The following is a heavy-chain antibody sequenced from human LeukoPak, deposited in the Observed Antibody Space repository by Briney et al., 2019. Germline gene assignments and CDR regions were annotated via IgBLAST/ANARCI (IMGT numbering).Heavy chain of an antibody. CDR2: ISGSGGYT. V-gene: IGHV3-23*01. J-gene: IGHJ6*03. CDR1: GFTFSNYA. Sequence: GGSLRLSCAASGFTFSNYAMSWVRQALGKGLEWVSGISGSGGYTYYADSVKGRFTISRDNSKNTPYLQMNSLRAEDTAVYYCAKDLYCSSTSCYMDVWGKGTTVTVSS. D-gene: IGHD2-2*01. CDR3: AKDLYCSSTSCYMDV.